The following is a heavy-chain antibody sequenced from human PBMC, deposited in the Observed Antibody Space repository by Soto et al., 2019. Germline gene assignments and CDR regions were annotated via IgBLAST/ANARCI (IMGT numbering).Heavy chain of an antibody. V-gene: IGHV1-8*01. CDR2: MNPNSGNT. D-gene: IGHD3-9*01. CDR3: ARVSAESSELRYFDWILYRPLLGLDP. CDR1: GYAFTSYD. Sequence: ASVKVSCKASGYAFTSYDINWVRQATGQGLEWMGWMNPNSGNTGYAQKFQGRVTMTRNTSISTAYMELSSLRSEDTAVYYCARVSAESSELRYFDWILYRPLLGLDPWGQGTLVTVSS. J-gene: IGHJ5*02.